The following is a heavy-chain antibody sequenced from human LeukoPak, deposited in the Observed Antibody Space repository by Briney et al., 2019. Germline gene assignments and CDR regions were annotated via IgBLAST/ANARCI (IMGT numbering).Heavy chain of an antibody. CDR3: GRDYVPPGGFDY. CDR1: GGSFSGYY. V-gene: IGHV4-34*01. Sequence: SETLSLTCAVYGGSFSGYYWSWIRQPPGKGLEWIGEINHSGSTNYNPSLKSRVTISVNTSKNQFSLKLSSVPAADTAVYYCGRDYVPPGGFDYWGQGTLVTVSS. D-gene: IGHD4-17*01. CDR2: INHSGST. J-gene: IGHJ4*02.